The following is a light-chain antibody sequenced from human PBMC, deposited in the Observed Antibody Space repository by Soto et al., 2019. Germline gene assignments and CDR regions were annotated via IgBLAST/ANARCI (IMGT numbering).Light chain of an antibody. J-gene: IGLJ2*01. V-gene: IGLV2-14*01. CDR3: SSYTIPSTLL. Sequence: QSALTQPASVSGSPGQSITISCTGSSSDVGGYNFVSWYQQHPGKAPKLMIYDVSYRPSGVSNRFSGSKSGNTASLTISGLQAEDEAEYYCSSYTIPSTLLFGGGTKLTVL. CDR2: DVS. CDR1: SSDVGGYNF.